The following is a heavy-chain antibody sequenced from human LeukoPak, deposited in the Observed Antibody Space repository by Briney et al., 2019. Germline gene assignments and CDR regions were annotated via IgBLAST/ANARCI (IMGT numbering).Heavy chain of an antibody. CDR2: IIPILGIA. V-gene: IGHV1-69*04. J-gene: IGHJ3*02. CDR3: ARDSDLYYYDSSGYYYHAFDI. Sequence: ASVKVSCKASGGTFSSYAISWVRQAPGQGLEWMGRIIPILGIANYAQKFQGRVMITADKSTSTAYMELSSLRSEDTAVYYCARDSDLYYYDSSGYYYHAFDIWGQGTMVTVSS. CDR1: GGTFSSYA. D-gene: IGHD3-22*01.